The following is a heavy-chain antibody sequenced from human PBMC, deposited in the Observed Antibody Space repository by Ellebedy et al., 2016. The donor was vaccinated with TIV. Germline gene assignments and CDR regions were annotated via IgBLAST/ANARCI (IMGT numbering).Heavy chain of an antibody. D-gene: IGHD3-10*01. V-gene: IGHV5-10-1*04. Sequence: GESLKISXKGSGYSFTSYWISWVRQMPGKGLEWMGRIDPSDSYTNYSPSFQGQVTISADKSISTAYLQWSSLKASDTAMYYCARHVWFGELSHYFDYWGQGTLVTVSS. CDR3: ARHVWFGELSHYFDY. CDR1: GYSFTSYW. J-gene: IGHJ4*02. CDR2: IDPSDSYT.